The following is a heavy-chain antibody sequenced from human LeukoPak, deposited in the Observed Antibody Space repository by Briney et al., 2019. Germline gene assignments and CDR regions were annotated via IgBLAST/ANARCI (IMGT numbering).Heavy chain of an antibody. D-gene: IGHD2-2*01. CDR2: IYTSGST. Sequence: SETLSLTCTVSGGSISSYYWSWIRQPAGKGLEWIGRIYTSGSTNYNPSPKSRVTMSVDTSKNQFSLKLSSVTAADTAVYYCARTTEDCSSTSCYQYWFDPWGQGTLVTVSS. CDR3: ARTTEDCSSTSCYQYWFDP. CDR1: GGSISSYY. J-gene: IGHJ5*02. V-gene: IGHV4-4*07.